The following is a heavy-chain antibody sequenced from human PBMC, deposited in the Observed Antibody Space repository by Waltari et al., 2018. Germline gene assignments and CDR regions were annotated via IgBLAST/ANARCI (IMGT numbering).Heavy chain of an antibody. V-gene: IGHV4-34*01. CDR3: ARGSSQRGVGYTGD. D-gene: IGHD5-12*01. CDR1: GGSFSGYY. Sequence: QVQLQQWGAGLLKPSETLSLTCAVYGGSFSGYYYAWFRQPPGKGLEWIGKINHSGGTKYNPSLKSRVTISPDTSKNQFSLKLTSVTAADTAVYYCARGSSQRGVGYTGDWGQGTLVTVSS. J-gene: IGHJ4*02. CDR2: INHSGGT.